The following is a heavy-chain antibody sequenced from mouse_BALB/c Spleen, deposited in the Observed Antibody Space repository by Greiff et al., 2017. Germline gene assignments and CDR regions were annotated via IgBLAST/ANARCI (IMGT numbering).Heavy chain of an antibody. CDR3: ARLWGNYGYFDV. J-gene: IGHJ1*01. Sequence: VQLQQSGPGLVKPSQSLSLTCTVTGYSITSDYAWNWIRQFPGNKMEWMGYLSYSGSTSYNPSLKSRISITRDTSKNQFFLQLNSVTTEDTATYYCARLWGNYGYFDVWGAGTTVTVSS. CDR1: GYSITSDYA. V-gene: IGHV3-2*02. D-gene: IGHD2-1*01. CDR2: LSYSGST.